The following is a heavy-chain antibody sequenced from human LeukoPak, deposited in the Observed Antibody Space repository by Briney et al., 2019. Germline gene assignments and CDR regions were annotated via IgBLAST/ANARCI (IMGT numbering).Heavy chain of an antibody. CDR3: AKAAGYSFAPS. CDR1: GFTFSSYA. D-gene: IGHD6-13*01. Sequence: GGSLRLSCAASGFTFSSYAMSWARQAPGKGLEWVSAISVSGGNTYYADSVKGRFTISRDNSKNTLYLQMNSLRAEDTAVYYCAKAAGYSFAPSWGQGTLVTVSS. CDR2: ISVSGGNT. V-gene: IGHV3-23*01. J-gene: IGHJ5*02.